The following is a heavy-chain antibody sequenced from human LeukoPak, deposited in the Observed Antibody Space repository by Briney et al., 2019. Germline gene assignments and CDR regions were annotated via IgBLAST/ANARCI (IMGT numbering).Heavy chain of an antibody. CDR1: GFTFGDYA. Sequence: GGSLRLSCTASGFTFGDYAMSWVRQAPGKGLEWVGFIRSKAYGGTTEYAASVKGRFTISRDDSKSIAYLQMNSLKTEDTAVYYCTRGNYYDSSYLGYWGQGTLVTVSS. D-gene: IGHD3-22*01. CDR3: TRGNYYDSSYLGY. CDR2: IRSKAYGGTT. J-gene: IGHJ4*02. V-gene: IGHV3-49*04.